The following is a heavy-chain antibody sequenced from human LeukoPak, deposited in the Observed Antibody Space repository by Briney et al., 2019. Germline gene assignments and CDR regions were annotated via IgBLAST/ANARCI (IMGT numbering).Heavy chain of an antibody. CDR1: GFTFSNYG. Sequence: GGSLRLSCAASGFTFSNYGMHWVRQAPGKGLEWVALISYDGTNKYYADSVKGRFTISRDNSKNTLYLQMNSLRAEDTAVYYCSKVREIYCSGGSCFFDYWGQGTLVTVSS. V-gene: IGHV3-30*18. CDR3: SKVREIYCSGGSCFFDY. CDR2: ISYDGTNK. D-gene: IGHD2-15*01. J-gene: IGHJ4*02.